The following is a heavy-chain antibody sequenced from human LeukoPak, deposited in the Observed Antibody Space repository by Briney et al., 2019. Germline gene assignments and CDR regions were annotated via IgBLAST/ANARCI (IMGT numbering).Heavy chain of an antibody. CDR2: ASFDERNK. V-gene: IGHV3-30*04. D-gene: IGHD6-13*01. J-gene: IGHJ4*02. Sequence: PGGSLRLSCIASGLTFSTYAMHWVRQAPGKGLEWVAVASFDERNKYYADSVKGRFTISRDNSKNTLYLQMNSLRGDDTALYYCARAGYTSSWFDYWGQGTLVTVSS. CDR3: ARAGYTSSWFDY. CDR1: GLTFSTYA.